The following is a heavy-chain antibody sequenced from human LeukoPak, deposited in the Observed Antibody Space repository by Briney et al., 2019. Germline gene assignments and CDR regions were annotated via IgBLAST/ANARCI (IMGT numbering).Heavy chain of an antibody. CDR1: GGSISSDAYY. J-gene: IGHJ4*02. Sequence: SQTLSLTCTVSGGSISSDAYYWSWIRQPPGKGLEWIGYIYYSGSTYYNPSLKSRVTISFDTSKNQFSLRLSSVTAADTAVYYCARGGPYFDYWGQGTLVTVSS. CDR2: IYYSGST. V-gene: IGHV4-30-4*01. CDR3: ARGGPYFDY. D-gene: IGHD2-15*01.